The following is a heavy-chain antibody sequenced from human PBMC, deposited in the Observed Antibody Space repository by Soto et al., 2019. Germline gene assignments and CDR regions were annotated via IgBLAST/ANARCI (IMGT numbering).Heavy chain of an antibody. CDR3: AAVSRYGDYVTWFDP. CDR1: GGTFSSYT. D-gene: IGHD4-17*01. V-gene: IGHV1-69*02. CDR2: IIPILGIA. Sequence: QVQLVQSGAEVKKPGSSVKVSCKASGGTFSSYTISWVRQAPGQGLEWMGRIIPILGIANYAQKSQGRVTITADKSTSTAYMELSSLRSEDTAVYYCAAVSRYGDYVTWFDPWGQGTLVTVSS. J-gene: IGHJ5*02.